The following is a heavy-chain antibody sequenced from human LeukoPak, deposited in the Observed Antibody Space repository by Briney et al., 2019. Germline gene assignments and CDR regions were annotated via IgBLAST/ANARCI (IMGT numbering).Heavy chain of an antibody. D-gene: IGHD5-24*01. V-gene: IGHV4-34*01. J-gene: IGHJ4*02. Sequence: SETLSLTCAVYGGSFSGYYWSWIRQPPGKGLEWIGEINHSGSTNYNPSLKSRVTISVDTSKNQFSLKLSSVTAADTAVYYCARAPVEMATIYYFDYWGQGTLVTVSS. CDR3: ARAPVEMATIYYFDY. CDR2: INHSGST. CDR1: GGSFSGYY.